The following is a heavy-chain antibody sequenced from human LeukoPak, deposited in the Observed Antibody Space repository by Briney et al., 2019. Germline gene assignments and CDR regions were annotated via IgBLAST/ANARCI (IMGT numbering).Heavy chain of an antibody. CDR3: ARGLPNYYGMDV. CDR1: GFTFSSYG. J-gene: IGHJ6*02. Sequence: GGSLRLSCAASGFTFSSYGMHWVRQAPGKGLEWVAVISYDGSNKYYADSVKGRFTISRDNSKNTLYLQMNSLRAEDTAVYYCARGLPNYYGMDVWGRGTTVTVSS. CDR2: ISYDGSNK. V-gene: IGHV3-30*03.